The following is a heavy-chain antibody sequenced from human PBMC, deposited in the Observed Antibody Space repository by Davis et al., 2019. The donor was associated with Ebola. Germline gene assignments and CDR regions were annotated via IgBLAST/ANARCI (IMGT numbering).Heavy chain of an antibody. J-gene: IGHJ6*02. Sequence: GGSLRLSCAASGFTFSSYAMSWVRQAPGKGLEWVSVIYSGGSTYYADSVKGRFTISRHNSKNTLYLQMNSLRAEDTAVYYCARGDFDGMDVWGQGTTVTVSS. CDR2: IYSGGST. CDR1: GFTFSSYA. CDR3: ARGDFDGMDV. V-gene: IGHV3-53*04. D-gene: IGHD3-3*01.